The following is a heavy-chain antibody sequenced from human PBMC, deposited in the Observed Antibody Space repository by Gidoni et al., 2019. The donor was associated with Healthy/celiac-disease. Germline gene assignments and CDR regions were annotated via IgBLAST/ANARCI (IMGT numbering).Heavy chain of an antibody. CDR2: ISYDGSNK. Sequence: QVQLVESGGGVVQPGRSLRLSCAASGFTFSSYAMHWVRQAPGKGLEWLAVISYDGSNKYYADSVKGRFTISRDNSKNTLYLQMNSLRAEDTAVYYCARVPGGSAVTTSKYNYYYYMDVWGKGTTVTVSS. J-gene: IGHJ6*03. V-gene: IGHV3-30-3*01. D-gene: IGHD4-4*01. CDR3: ARVPGGSAVTTSKYNYYYYMDV. CDR1: GFTFSSYA.